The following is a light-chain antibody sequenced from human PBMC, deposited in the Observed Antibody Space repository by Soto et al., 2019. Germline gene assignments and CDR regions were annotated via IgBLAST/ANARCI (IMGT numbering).Light chain of an antibody. V-gene: IGLV1-44*01. CDR3: AAWDDSLNGVV. J-gene: IGLJ2*01. CDR1: SSNIGSNP. CDR2: SDN. Sequence: QAVVAQPPSASGTPGQRVTISCSGRSSNIGSNPVNWYQQLPGTAPTLLVYSDNQRPSGVPDRFSGSKSGTTASLAISGLQSEDEADYYCAAWDDSLNGVVFGGGTKLTVL.